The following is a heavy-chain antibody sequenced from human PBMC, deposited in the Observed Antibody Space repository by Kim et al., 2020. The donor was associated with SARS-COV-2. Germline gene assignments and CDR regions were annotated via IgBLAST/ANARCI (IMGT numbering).Heavy chain of an antibody. CDR3: ARDWGPWYSFFSPYYYYGMDV. V-gene: IGHV3-33*05. CDR2: ISYDGSNK. CDR1: GFTFSSYG. J-gene: IGHJ6*02. Sequence: GGSLRLSCAASGFTFSSYGMHWVRQAPGKGLEWVAVISYDGSNKYYADSVKGRFTISRDNSKNTLYLQMNSLRAEDTAVYYCARDWGPWYSFFSPYYYYGMDVWGQGTTVTVSS. D-gene: IGHD3-16*01.